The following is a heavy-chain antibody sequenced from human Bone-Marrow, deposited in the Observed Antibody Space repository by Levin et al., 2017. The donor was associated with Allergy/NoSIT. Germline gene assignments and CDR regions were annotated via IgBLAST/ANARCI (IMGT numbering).Heavy chain of an antibody. CDR2: FEREADET. J-gene: IGHJ3*02. CDR1: GDTLTELS. Sequence: GESLKISCKVSGDTLTELSMHWVRQAPGKGLEWMGGFEREADETVFAENFEGRFTMTEDTATDTAYMELSSLRSDDTAVYFCAAGKSTDWSAFNMWGQGTMVTVSS. CDR3: AAGKSTDWSAFNM. D-gene: IGHD3-9*01. V-gene: IGHV1-24*01.